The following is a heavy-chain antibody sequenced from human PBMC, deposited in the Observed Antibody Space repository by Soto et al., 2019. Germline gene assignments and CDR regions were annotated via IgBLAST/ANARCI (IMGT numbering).Heavy chain of an antibody. J-gene: IGHJ4*02. V-gene: IGHV3-15*07. CDR2: IKSKSDGGTT. CDR3: TTARDGRFGNPGGDFDS. D-gene: IGHD3-16*01. Sequence: PGGSLRLSCAASGFTFNNAYMNWVRQAPGKGLEWVGRIKSKSDGGTTDYAAPVKGRFTISRDDSKTTLYLQMNSLETEDTAVYYCTTARDGRFGNPGGDFDSWGKGSRVTVSS. CDR1: GFTFNNAY.